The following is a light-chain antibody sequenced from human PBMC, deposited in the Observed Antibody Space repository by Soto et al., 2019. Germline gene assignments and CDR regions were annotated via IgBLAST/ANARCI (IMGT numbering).Light chain of an antibody. J-gene: IGKJ2*01. CDR2: AAS. CDR3: QQSDSTPYT. V-gene: IGKV1-39*01. Sequence: DIQMTQSPSSLSASVGDRVTITCRASQTIGNYLNWYQQTQGKAPKLLIYAASDLQSGFPSRFSGSGSWTDFTLTISSLQPEDFATYYCQQSDSTPYTFGQVTKVEI. CDR1: QTIGNY.